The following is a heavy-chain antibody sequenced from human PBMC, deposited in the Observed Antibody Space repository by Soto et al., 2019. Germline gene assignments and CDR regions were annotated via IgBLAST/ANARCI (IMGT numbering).Heavy chain of an antibody. J-gene: IGHJ4*02. CDR2: IWYDGSNK. D-gene: IGHD3-22*01. CDR1: GFTFSSYG. Sequence: QVQLVESGGGVVQPGRSLRLSCAASGFTFSSYGMHWVRQAPGKGLEWVAVIWYDGSNKYYADSVKGRFTISRDNSKNTLYLQMNCLRAEDTAVYYCARDQLVDYYDSNGYHGGCDYWGQGTLVTVSS. V-gene: IGHV3-33*01. CDR3: ARDQLVDYYDSNGYHGGCDY.